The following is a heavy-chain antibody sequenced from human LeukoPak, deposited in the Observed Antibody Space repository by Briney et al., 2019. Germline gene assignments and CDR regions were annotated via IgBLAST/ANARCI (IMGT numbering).Heavy chain of an antibody. CDR2: IYWDDDK. CDR1: GFSLSTSGVG. Sequence: SGPTLVKPTQTLTLTCTFSGFSLSTSGVGVGWIRQPPGKALEWLALIYWDDDKRYSPSLKSRLTITKDTSKNQVVLTMTNMDPVDTVTYYCAHGMIGGGYCSGGSCYPGDWYFDPWGRGTLVTVSS. V-gene: IGHV2-5*02. CDR3: AHGMIGGGYCSGGSCYPGDWYFDP. D-gene: IGHD2-15*01. J-gene: IGHJ2*01.